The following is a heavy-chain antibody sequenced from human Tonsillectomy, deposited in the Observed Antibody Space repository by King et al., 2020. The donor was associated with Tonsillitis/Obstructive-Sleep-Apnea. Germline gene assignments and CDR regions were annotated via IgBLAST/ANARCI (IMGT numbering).Heavy chain of an antibody. CDR3: ARVREGLGAHVGTWFDP. V-gene: IGHV4-30-2*01. J-gene: IGHJ5*02. D-gene: IGHD3-10*01. CDR1: GGSISSGGYS. CDR2: IYHSGST. Sequence: LQLQESGSGLVKPSQTLSLTCAVSGGSISSGGYSWSWIRQQPGKGLEYIGYIYHSGSTYYNPSLKSRVTISVDRSKNQFSLKLSSVTAADTAVYYCARVREGLGAHVGTWFDPWGQGPLVTVSA.